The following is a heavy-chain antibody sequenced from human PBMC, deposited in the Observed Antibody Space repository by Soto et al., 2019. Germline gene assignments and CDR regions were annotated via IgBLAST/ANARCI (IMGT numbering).Heavy chain of an antibody. D-gene: IGHD3-16*01. J-gene: IGHJ3*02. CDR1: GYSFTSYW. CDR2: IYPGDSDT. V-gene: IGHV5-51*01. Sequence: PGESLKISCKGSGYSFTSYWIGWVRQMPGKGLEWMGIIYPGDSDTRYSPSFQGQVTISADKSISTAYLQWSSLKASDTAMYYCARPHATVGGDDAFDIWGQGTMVTVSS. CDR3: ARPHATVGGDDAFDI.